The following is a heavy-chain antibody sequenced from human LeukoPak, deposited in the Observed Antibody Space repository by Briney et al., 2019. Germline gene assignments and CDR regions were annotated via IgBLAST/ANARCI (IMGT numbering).Heavy chain of an antibody. J-gene: IGHJ3*02. D-gene: IGHD5-24*01. Sequence: SETLSLTCTVSGGSIGTYYWSWIRQPPGKGLEWIGYIYTSGSTNYNPSLKSRVTISVDTSKNQFSLKLSSVTAADTAVYYCARDGYNSRAFDIWGQGTMVTVSS. CDR2: IYTSGST. CDR3: ARDGYNSRAFDI. V-gene: IGHV4-4*09. CDR1: GGSIGTYY.